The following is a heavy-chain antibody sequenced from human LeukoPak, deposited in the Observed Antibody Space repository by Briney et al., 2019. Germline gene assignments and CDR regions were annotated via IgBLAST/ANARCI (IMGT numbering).Heavy chain of an antibody. CDR2: INHSGST. J-gene: IGHJ3*02. Sequence: SETLSLTCAVYGGSFSGYYWSWLRQPPGKGLEWIGEINHSGSTNYNPSLKSRVTISVDTSKNQFSLKLSSVTAADTAVYYCARDLRHYDFWSGYPDAFDIWGQGTMVTVSS. V-gene: IGHV4-34*01. CDR3: ARDLRHYDFWSGYPDAFDI. CDR1: GGSFSGYY. D-gene: IGHD3-3*01.